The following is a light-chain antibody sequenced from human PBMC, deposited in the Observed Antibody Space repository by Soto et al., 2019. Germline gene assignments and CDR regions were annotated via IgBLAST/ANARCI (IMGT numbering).Light chain of an antibody. CDR1: QTISSW. CDR2: KAS. J-gene: IGKJ1*01. Sequence: DIQITQSPSSLSASVGDRVTITCRASQTISSWLAWYQQKPGKAPKLLIYKASTLKSGVPSRFSGSGSGTEFTLTISSLQPDDFATYYCQHYETFSGKCGPGTKG. CDR3: QHYETFSGK. V-gene: IGKV1-5*03.